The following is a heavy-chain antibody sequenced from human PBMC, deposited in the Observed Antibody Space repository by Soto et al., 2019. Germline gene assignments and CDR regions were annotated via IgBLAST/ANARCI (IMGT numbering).Heavy chain of an antibody. CDR2: ISAYNGNT. CDR1: GYTITSYG. CDR3: ARLTSLARSSSGWYDY. Sequence: ASVKVSCKASGYTITSYGISWVRQAPGQGPEWMGWISAYNGNTNYAQKLQGRVTMTTDTSTNTAYMELRSLRSDDTAVYYCARLTSLARSSSGWYDYWGQGTLVTVSS. V-gene: IGHV1-18*04. D-gene: IGHD6-19*01. J-gene: IGHJ4*02.